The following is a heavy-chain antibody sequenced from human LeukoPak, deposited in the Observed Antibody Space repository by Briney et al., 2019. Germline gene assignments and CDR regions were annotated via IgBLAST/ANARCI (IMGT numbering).Heavy chain of an antibody. V-gene: IGHV1-8*01. CDR1: GYTFTSYD. Sequence: GASVKVSCKASGYTFTSYDINWVRQATGQGLEWMGWMNPNSGNTGYAQKFQGRVTMTRNTSISTAYMELSSLRSEDTAVYYCARGRKVVPAAIWGNWFDPWGQGTLVTVSS. D-gene: IGHD2-2*02. CDR3: ARGRKVVPAAIWGNWFDP. J-gene: IGHJ5*02. CDR2: MNPNSGNT.